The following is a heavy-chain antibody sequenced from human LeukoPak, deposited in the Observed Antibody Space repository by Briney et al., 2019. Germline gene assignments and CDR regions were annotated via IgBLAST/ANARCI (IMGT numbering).Heavy chain of an antibody. Sequence: GGSLRLSCTASGFTFSTYGMHWVRQAPGKGLEWVALIRYDGSNENYADSVKGRFTISRDNSKDTLYLQMNSLRAEDTAVYYCARVERYCSGGSCLDYWGQGTLVTVSS. J-gene: IGHJ4*02. CDR2: IRYDGSNE. CDR3: ARVERYCSGGSCLDY. D-gene: IGHD2-15*01. CDR1: GFTFSTYG. V-gene: IGHV3-33*01.